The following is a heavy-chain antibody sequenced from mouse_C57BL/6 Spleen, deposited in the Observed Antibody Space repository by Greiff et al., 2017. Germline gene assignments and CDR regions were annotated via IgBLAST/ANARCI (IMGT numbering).Heavy chain of an antibody. CDR1: GYTFTSYW. CDR3: ARLYYSNYRGDY. CDR2: FDPSDSYP. J-gene: IGHJ2*01. V-gene: IGHV1-69*01. D-gene: IGHD2-5*01. Sequence: QVQLQQPGAELVMPGASVKLSCKASGYTFTSYWMHWVKQRPGQGLEWIGEFDPSDSYPNYNQKFKGKSTLPVDKSSSTAYMQLRSLTSEDSAVYYCARLYYSNYRGDYWGQGTTRPVSS.